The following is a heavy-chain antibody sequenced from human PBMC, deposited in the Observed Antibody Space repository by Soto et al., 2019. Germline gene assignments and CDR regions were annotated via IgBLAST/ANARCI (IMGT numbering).Heavy chain of an antibody. CDR1: GFTFSSYG. D-gene: IGHD6-13*01. Sequence: QVQLVESGGGVVQPGRSLRLSCAASGFTFSSYGMHWVRQAPGKGLEWVAVISYDGSNKYYADSVKGRFTISRDNSKNTLYLQMNSLRAEDTAVYYCAKTAAGLYYFDYWGQGTLVTVSS. CDR3: AKTAAGLYYFDY. CDR2: ISYDGSNK. J-gene: IGHJ4*02. V-gene: IGHV3-30*18.